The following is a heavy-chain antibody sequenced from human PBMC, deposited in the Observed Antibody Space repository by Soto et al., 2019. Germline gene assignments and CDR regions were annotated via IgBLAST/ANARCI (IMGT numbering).Heavy chain of an antibody. CDR1: GGTFSSSA. D-gene: IGHD3-10*01. Sequence: SVKVSCKASGGTFSSSAVQWVRQARGQRLEWIGWIVVGSGNTNYAQKFQERVTITRDMSTSTAYMELSSLRSEDTAVYYCAGSLWFGEYSYYGMDVWGQGTTVTVSS. CDR3: AGSLWFGEYSYYGMDV. J-gene: IGHJ6*02. CDR2: IVVGSGNT. V-gene: IGHV1-58*01.